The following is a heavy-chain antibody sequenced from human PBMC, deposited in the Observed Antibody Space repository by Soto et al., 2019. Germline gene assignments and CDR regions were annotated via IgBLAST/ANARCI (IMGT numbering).Heavy chain of an antibody. D-gene: IGHD6-19*01. CDR2: INHSGST. J-gene: IGHJ6*02. CDR1: GGSFSGYY. V-gene: IGHV4-34*01. Sequence: QSQTLSLTCAVYGGSFSGYYWSWIRQPPGKGLEWIGEINHSGSTNYNPSLKSRVTISVDTSKNQFSLKLSSVTAADTAVYYCARGVQMYSSGWLGYYYGMDVWGQGTTVTVSS. CDR3: ARGVQMYSSGWLGYYYGMDV.